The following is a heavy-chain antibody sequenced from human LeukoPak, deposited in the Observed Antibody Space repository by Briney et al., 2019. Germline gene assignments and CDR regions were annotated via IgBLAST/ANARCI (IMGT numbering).Heavy chain of an antibody. V-gene: IGHV1-18*04. CDR2: INAYNGDT. CDR1: GYTFNTYG. J-gene: IGHJ5*02. D-gene: IGHD6-25*01. Sequence: PLASAKVSCKASGYTFNTYGISWVRQAPGQGLEWMGWINAYNGDTNHAQKFQGRVTMTTDTSTTTAYMELGSLRSDDTAVYYCARDGSGHWFDPWGQGTLVTVSS. CDR3: ARDGSGHWFDP.